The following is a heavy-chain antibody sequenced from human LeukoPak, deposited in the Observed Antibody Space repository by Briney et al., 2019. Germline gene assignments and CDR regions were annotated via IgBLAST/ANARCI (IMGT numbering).Heavy chain of an antibody. CDR2: INHSGST. V-gene: IGHV4-34*01. CDR3: ARGLTYYYGSGSYYNPCWFDP. CDR1: GGSFSGYY. D-gene: IGHD3-10*01. J-gene: IGHJ5*02. Sequence: SETLSLTCAVYGGSFSGYYWSWIRQPPGKGLEWIGEINHSGSTNYNPSLKSRVTISVDTSKNQFSLKLSSVTAADTAVYYCARGLTYYYGSGSYYNPCWFDPWGQGTLVTVSS.